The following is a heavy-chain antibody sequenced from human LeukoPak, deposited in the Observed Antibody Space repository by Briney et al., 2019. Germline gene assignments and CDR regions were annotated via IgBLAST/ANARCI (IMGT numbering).Heavy chain of an antibody. CDR2: ISAYNGNT. CDR3: ARARSGYCSSTSCYRNWFDP. V-gene: IGHV1-18*01. Sequence: ASVKVSCKASGYTFTSYGISWVRQAPGQGLEWMGWISAYNGNTNYAQKLQGRVTMTRDTSTSTVYMGLSSLRSENTAVYYCARARSGYCSSTSCYRNWFDPWGQGTLVTVSS. CDR1: GYTFTSYG. J-gene: IGHJ5*02. D-gene: IGHD2-2*01.